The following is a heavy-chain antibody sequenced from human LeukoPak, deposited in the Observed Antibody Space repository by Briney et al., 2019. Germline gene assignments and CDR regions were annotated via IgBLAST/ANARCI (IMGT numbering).Heavy chain of an antibody. CDR3: ARVFLGAGAFDI. Sequence: PGGSLRLSCAASGFTFSTFWMHWVRQAPGKGLEWVSGINWNGGSTGYAGSVKGRFTISRDNAKNSLYLQMNSLRAEDTALYYCARVFLGAGAFDIWGQGTMVTVSS. V-gene: IGHV3-20*04. CDR2: INWNGGST. J-gene: IGHJ3*02. CDR1: GFTFSTFW. D-gene: IGHD2-21*01.